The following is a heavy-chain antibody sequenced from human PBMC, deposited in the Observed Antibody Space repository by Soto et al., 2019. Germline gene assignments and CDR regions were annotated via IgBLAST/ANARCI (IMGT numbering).Heavy chain of an antibody. D-gene: IGHD1-26*01. CDR1: GGSFSSGRYY. Sequence: PXETLSLACTVSGGSFSSGRYYWSWIRQPPGKGLEWIGYIYYSGSTNYNPSLKSRVTISVDTSKNQFSLKLSSVTAADTAVYYCARAVSWENHIDYWGQGTLVTVSS. CDR3: ARAVSWENHIDY. CDR2: IYYSGST. V-gene: IGHV4-61*01. J-gene: IGHJ4*02.